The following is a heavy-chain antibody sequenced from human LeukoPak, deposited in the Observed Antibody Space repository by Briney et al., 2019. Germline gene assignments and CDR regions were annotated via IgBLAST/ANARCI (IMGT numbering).Heavy chain of an antibody. CDR1: GDSVSSNSAA. CDR2: TYFRSKWYN. V-gene: IGHV6-1*01. Sequence: SQTLSLTCAISGDSVSSNSAAWNWIRQSLSRGLEWLGRTYFRSKWYNEYALSLKSRITINPDTSKNQFSLQLNSVTPEDTAVYYCVRGFFYTGMDVWGQGTTVTVSS. J-gene: IGHJ6*02. CDR3: VRGFFYTGMDV. D-gene: IGHD2-2*02.